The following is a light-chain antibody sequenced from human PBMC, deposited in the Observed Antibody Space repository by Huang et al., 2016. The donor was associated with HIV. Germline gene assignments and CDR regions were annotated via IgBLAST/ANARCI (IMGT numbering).Light chain of an antibody. V-gene: IGKV4-1*01. J-gene: IGKJ4*01. CDR1: QSLLYSSNNKNY. CDR3: QQYYSSLLT. CDR2: WAS. Sequence: DIVMTQSPDSLAVSLGERATINCKSSQSLLYSSNNKNYLAWYQQKAGQSPKLRIYWASTRESGVPDRFSGSGSGTDFTLTISSLQAEDVAVYYCQQYYSSLLTFGGGTKVEIK.